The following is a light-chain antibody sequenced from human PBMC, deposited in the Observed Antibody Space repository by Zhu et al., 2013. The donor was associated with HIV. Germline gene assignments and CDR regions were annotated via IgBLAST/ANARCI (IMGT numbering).Light chain of an antibody. Sequence: EIVLTQSPGTLSLSPGERATLSCRASQSVSSSYLAWYQQKPGQAPRLLIYGASSRATDIPDRLSGSGSGTDFTLTISRLEPEDFAVYYCQQCGSSSYTFGQGDQAGDQT. CDR3: QQCGSSSYT. V-gene: IGKV3-20*01. J-gene: IGKJ2*01. CDR2: GAS. CDR1: QSVSSSY.